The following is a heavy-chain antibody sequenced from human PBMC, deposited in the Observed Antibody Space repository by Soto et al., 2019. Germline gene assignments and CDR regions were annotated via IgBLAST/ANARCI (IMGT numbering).Heavy chain of an antibody. CDR1: GGSFSGYY. V-gene: IGHV4-34*09. CDR2: IFTSGST. CDR3: ARSLTTLTTLLDY. D-gene: IGHD4-17*01. Sequence: PSETLSLTCAVYGGSFSGYYWSWIRQPPGKGLEWIGYIFTSGSTYYNPSLKSRVTISVDTSKNHFSLKLRSVTAADTAVYYCARSLTTLTTLLDYWGQGTLVTVSS. J-gene: IGHJ4*02.